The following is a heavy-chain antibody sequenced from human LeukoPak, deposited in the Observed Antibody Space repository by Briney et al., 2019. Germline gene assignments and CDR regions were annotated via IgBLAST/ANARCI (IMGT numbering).Heavy chain of an antibody. J-gene: IGHJ4*02. D-gene: IGHD1-14*01. CDR1: GFTFSNYW. Sequence: GGSLRLSCAASGFTFSNYWMHWVRQAPAKGLVWVSRISSDGGSSTYADSVKGRFTVSRDNAKNTLYLQMNSQRAEDTAVYYCVRDKTRNDFDYWGQGTLVTVSS. V-gene: IGHV3-74*01. CDR3: VRDKTRNDFDY. CDR2: ISSDGGSS.